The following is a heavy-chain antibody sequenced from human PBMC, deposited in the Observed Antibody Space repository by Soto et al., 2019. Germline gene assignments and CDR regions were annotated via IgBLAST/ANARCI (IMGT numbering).Heavy chain of an antibody. D-gene: IGHD3-22*01. CDR3: ARGHYYDSSGYSVALCYFDY. V-gene: IGHV4-34*01. CDR1: GGSFSGYY. J-gene: IGHJ4*02. CDR2: INHSGST. Sequence: PSETLSLTCAVYGGSFSGYYWSWIRQPPGKGLEWIGEINHSGSTNYNPSLKSRVTISVDTSKNQFSLKLSSVTAADTAVYYCARGHYYDSSGYSVALCYFDYWGQGTLVTVSS.